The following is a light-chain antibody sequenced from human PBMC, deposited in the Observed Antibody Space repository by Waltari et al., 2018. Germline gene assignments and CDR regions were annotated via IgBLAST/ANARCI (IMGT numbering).Light chain of an antibody. Sequence: SYVLTQPPSVSVSPGQTASIDCSGDKLGNQFVAWYQLKPGQSPVLVVYEDDKRPSGIPGRFSGSNSGNTATLTISGAQSMDEGDYFCQGRDGSTAVVFGGGTKLTVL. J-gene: IGLJ2*01. CDR3: QGRDGSTAVV. V-gene: IGLV3-1*01. CDR2: EDD. CDR1: KLGNQF.